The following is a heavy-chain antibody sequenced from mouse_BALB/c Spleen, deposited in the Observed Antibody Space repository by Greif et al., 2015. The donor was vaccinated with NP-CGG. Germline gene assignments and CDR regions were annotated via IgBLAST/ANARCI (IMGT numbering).Heavy chain of an antibody. CDR1: GFSLTSYG. CDR2: IWGEGST. D-gene: IGHD2-12*01. V-gene: IGHV2-3*01. J-gene: IGHJ3*01. CDR3: ASTYYRYYAWCAY. Sequence: QVQLQQSGPGLVAPSQSLSITCTVSGFSLTSYGVSWVRQPPGKGLEWLGGIWGEGSTNYHSALISRLSISKDNSKSQVCLKLIMLQTDATSTYDCASTYYRYYAWCAYWCQGTLVTFSA.